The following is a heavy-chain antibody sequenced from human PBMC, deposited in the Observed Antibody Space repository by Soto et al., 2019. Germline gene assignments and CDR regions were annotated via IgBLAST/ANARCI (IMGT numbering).Heavy chain of an antibody. CDR3: ARYLYSYDSLHPFDY. J-gene: IGHJ4*02. D-gene: IGHD3-22*01. CDR2: ISAYNGNT. V-gene: IGHV1-18*01. CDR1: GYTFTSYG. Sequence: ASVKVSCKASGYTFTSYGISWVRQAPGQGLEWMGWISAYNGNTNYAQKLQGRVTMTTDTSTSTAYMELRSLRSDDTAVYYCARYLYSYDSLHPFDYWGQGTLVTVSS.